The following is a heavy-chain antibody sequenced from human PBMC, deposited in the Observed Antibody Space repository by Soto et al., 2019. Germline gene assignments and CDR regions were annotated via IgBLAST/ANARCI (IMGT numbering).Heavy chain of an antibody. V-gene: IGHV3-74*01. J-gene: IGHJ4*02. CDR2: ISDDGSTA. Sequence: GSLRLSCSVSGFAFSAYWMHWVRQVPGKGLTWVSRISDDGSTATYADSVKGRFVISRDNAKNSLYLEMNTLRADDSGLYYCARGPRVSSTGTGAHWGRGTLVTVSS. CDR3: ARGPRVSSTGTGAH. CDR1: GFAFSAYW. D-gene: IGHD1-1*01.